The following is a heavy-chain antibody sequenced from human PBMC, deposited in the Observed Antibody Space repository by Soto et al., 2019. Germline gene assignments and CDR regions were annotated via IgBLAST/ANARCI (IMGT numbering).Heavy chain of an antibody. Sequence: GASVKVSCKASGGTFSSYAISWVRQAPGQGLEWMGGIIPIFGTANYAQKFQGRVTITADESTSTAYMELSSLRSEDTAVYYCARKERGSSSLYYWGQGTLVTVSS. J-gene: IGHJ4*02. D-gene: IGHD6-6*01. CDR3: ARKERGSSSLYY. CDR1: GGTFSSYA. CDR2: IIPIFGTA. V-gene: IGHV1-69*13.